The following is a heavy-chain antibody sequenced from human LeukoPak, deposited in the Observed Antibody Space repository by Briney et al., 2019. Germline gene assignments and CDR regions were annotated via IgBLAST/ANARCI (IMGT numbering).Heavy chain of an antibody. J-gene: IGHJ3*02. CDR2: ISGSGGST. D-gene: IGHD3-10*01. CDR1: GFTFSSYA. Sequence: GGSLRLSCAASGFTFSSYAMGWVRQAPGKGLEWVSAISGSGGSTYDADSVKGRFTISRDNSKNTLYLQMNSLRAEDTAVYYCAKEKGPGPGSGSAGAFDIWGQGTMVTVSS. CDR3: AKEKGPGPGSGSAGAFDI. V-gene: IGHV3-23*01.